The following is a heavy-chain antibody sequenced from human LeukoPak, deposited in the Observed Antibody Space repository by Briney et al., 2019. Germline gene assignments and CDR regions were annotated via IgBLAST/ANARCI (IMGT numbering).Heavy chain of an antibody. V-gene: IGHV3-11*01. D-gene: IGHD3-16*02. CDR3: ARSRPYDYVWGSYRQYYFDY. J-gene: IGHJ4*02. CDR1: GFTFSDYY. CDR2: ISSSGSTI. Sequence: RTGGSLRLSCAASGFTFSDYYMSWIRQAPGKGLEWVSYISSSGSTIYYADSVKGRFTISRDNAKNSLYLQMNSLRAEDTAVYYCARSRPYDYVWGSYRQYYFDYWGQGTLVTVSS.